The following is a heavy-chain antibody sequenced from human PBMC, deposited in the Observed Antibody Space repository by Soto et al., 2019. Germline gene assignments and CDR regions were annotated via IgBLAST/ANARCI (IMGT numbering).Heavy chain of an antibody. J-gene: IGHJ5*02. Sequence: ASVKVSCKASGYTLTRYYTHWVRQAPGQGLEWMGIINPSDGSTTYAQKYQGRVTMTRDTSTSTVYMELRSLISDDTAVYYCAREYQARGYIYGRGWFDPWGQGTLVTVSS. D-gene: IGHD5-12*01. V-gene: IGHV1-46*01. CDR1: GYTLTRYY. CDR2: INPSDGST. CDR3: AREYQARGYIYGRGWFDP.